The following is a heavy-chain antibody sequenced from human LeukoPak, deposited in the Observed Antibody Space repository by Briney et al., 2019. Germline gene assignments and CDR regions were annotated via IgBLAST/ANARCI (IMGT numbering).Heavy chain of an antibody. CDR3: AREQYRLAWFGELLYNWFDP. Sequence: PSETLSLTCTVSGGSISSYYWSWIRQPPGKGLEWIGYIYYSGSTNYNPSLKSRVTISVDTSKNQFSLKLSSVTAADTAVYYCAREQYRLAWFGELLYNWFDPWGQGTLVTVSS. D-gene: IGHD3-10*01. CDR2: IYYSGST. CDR1: GGSISSYY. J-gene: IGHJ5*02. V-gene: IGHV4-59*01.